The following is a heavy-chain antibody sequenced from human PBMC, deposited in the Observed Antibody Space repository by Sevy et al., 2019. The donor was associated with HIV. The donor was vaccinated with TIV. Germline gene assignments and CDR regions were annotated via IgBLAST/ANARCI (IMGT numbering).Heavy chain of an antibody. CDR2: IRSKANSYAT. V-gene: IGHV3-73*01. CDR3: TRGSSWYNWFDP. CDR1: GFTFSGSA. D-gene: IGHD6-13*01. Sequence: GGSLRLSCAASGFTFSGSAIHWVRQASGKGLEWVGRIRSKANSYATAYAASVKGRFTISRDDSKNTAYLQMNSLKTEDTDVYYCTRGSSWYNWFDPWGQGTLVTVSS. J-gene: IGHJ5*02.